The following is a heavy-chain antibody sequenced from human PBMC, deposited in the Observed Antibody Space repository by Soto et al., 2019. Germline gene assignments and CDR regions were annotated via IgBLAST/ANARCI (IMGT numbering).Heavy chain of an antibody. Sequence: QLVESGGGLVQPGGSLRLSCAASGSTFSLYPVNWVRQAPGKGLEWLSYISPSNSTIYYADSVKGRFTISRDNAKNSLDLQMNGLRDDDTAVYYCARVGRGFCSSTRCYTDGFDLWGQGTVVTVST. V-gene: IGHV3-48*02. D-gene: IGHD2-2*01. CDR1: GSTFSLYP. J-gene: IGHJ3*01. CDR3: ARVGRGFCSSTRCYTDGFDL. CDR2: ISPSNSTI.